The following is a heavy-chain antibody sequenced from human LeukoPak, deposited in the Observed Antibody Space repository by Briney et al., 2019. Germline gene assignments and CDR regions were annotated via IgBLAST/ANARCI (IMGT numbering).Heavy chain of an antibody. V-gene: IGHV3-33*08. CDR3: ARETRGPVGSY. J-gene: IGHJ4*02. CDR2: IWYDGSNK. CDR1: GFTFSFYG. Sequence: TGGSLRLSCAASGFTFSFYGIHWVRQAPGKGLEWVAVIWYDGSNKYYADSVKGRFTISRDNSKNTLYLQMNSLRAEDTAVYYCARETRGPVGSYWGRGTLVTVSS. D-gene: IGHD3-10*01.